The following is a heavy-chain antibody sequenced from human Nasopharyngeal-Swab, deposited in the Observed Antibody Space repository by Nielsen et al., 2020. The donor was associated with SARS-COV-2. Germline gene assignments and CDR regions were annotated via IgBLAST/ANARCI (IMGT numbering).Heavy chain of an antibody. CDR3: ATVTPGYRDSSGPPLDP. CDR1: GYTLIELY. Sequence: ASVKVSCKVSGYTLIELYIHWVRQAPGKGLEWMGGFDPDEGETIYAQRFQGRVTMTEDTSTDTGYMELGSLRSEDTAVYYCATVTPGYRDSSGPPLDPWGQGTLVTVSS. V-gene: IGHV1-24*01. CDR2: FDPDEGET. D-gene: IGHD3-22*01. J-gene: IGHJ5*02.